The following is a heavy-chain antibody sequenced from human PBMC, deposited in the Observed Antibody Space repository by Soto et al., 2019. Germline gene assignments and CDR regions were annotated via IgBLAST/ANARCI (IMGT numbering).Heavy chain of an antibody. CDR3: ARAYDFWSGYYTVGETYYYYGMDV. D-gene: IGHD3-3*01. CDR2: ISSSSSYI. CDR1: GFTFSSYS. J-gene: IGHJ6*02. Sequence: GGSLRLSCAASGFTFSSYSMNWVRQAPGKGLEWVSSISSSSSYIYYADSVKGRFTISRDNAKNSLYLQMNSLRAEDTAVYYCARAYDFWSGYYTVGETYYYYGMDVWGQGTTVTVSS. V-gene: IGHV3-21*01.